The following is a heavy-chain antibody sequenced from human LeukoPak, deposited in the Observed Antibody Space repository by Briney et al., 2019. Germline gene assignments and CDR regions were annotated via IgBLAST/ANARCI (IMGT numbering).Heavy chain of an antibody. V-gene: IGHV1-18*01. D-gene: IGHD3-3*01. Sequence: ASVKVSCKASGYTFTSYGISGVRQAPGQGLERVGWSCAYKGNTNYAQKLHGRATMTTDTSTSTAYMELRSLRSDDTAVYYCARDSYDFWSGYQATFFDYWGQGTLVTVSS. CDR2: SCAYKGNT. J-gene: IGHJ4*02. CDR3: ARDSYDFWSGYQATFFDY. CDR1: GYTFTSYG.